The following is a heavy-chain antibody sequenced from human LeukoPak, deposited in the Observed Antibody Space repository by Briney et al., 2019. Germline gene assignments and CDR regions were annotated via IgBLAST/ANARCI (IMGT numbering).Heavy chain of an antibody. V-gene: IGHV3-30*18. CDR3: AKGRGPMEYYFDY. CDR1: GFTFSYYA. Sequence: GGSLRLSCAASGFTFSYYAMHWVRQAPGKGLEWEAGLSDDGSDKYYGDSVKGRFSISRDNSKNTLYLQMNSLRAEDTAVYYFAKGRGPMEYYFDYWGQGILVTVSS. D-gene: IGHD3-10*01. J-gene: IGHJ4*02. CDR2: LSDDGSDK.